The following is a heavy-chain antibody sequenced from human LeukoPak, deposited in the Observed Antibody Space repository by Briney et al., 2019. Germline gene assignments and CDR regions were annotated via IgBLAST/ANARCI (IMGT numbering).Heavy chain of an antibody. J-gene: IGHJ4*02. V-gene: IGHV1-18*01. CDR3: ATVPIYCSSSSCPTFDY. CDR2: ISAYNGNT. CDR1: GYTFTSYG. D-gene: IGHD2-2*01. Sequence: ASVTVSFKASGYTFTSYGVSWVRQAPGQGLEWMGWISAYNGNTNYAQKLQGRVTMTTDTSTSTAYMELRSLRSDDTAVYYCATVPIYCSSSSCPTFDYWGQGTLVTVSS.